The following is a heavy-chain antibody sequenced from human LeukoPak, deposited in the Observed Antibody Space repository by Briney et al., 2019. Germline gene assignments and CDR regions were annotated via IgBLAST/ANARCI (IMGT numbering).Heavy chain of an antibody. D-gene: IGHD5/OR15-5a*01. J-gene: IGHJ4*02. V-gene: IGHV4-4*07. CDR2: IHTSGNT. CDR3: ARDGVSISHDY. Sequence: KPSETLPLTCTVSGGPISGYYWSWIRQPAGKGLEWIGRIHTSGNTNYNPSLKSRVTMSVDTSRNQFSLKLTSITAADTAVYYCARDGVSISHDYWGQGTLVTVSS. CDR1: GGPISGYY.